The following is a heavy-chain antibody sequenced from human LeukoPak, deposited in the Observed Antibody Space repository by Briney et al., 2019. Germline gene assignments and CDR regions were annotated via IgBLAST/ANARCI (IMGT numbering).Heavy chain of an antibody. D-gene: IGHD4-23*01. Sequence: GESLKISCKASGYTFTNYWFGWVRQMPGKGLEWMGIIQPRDSDARYGPSFRGQVTFSADKSASTADLQWSSLKASDTAIYYCARGLKTSVVTPFAYWGQGTLVTVSS. CDR3: ARGLKTSVVTPFAY. CDR1: GYTFTNYW. CDR2: IQPRDSDA. J-gene: IGHJ4*02. V-gene: IGHV5-51*01.